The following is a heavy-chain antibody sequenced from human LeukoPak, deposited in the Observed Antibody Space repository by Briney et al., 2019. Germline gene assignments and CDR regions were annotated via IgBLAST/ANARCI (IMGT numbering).Heavy chain of an antibody. D-gene: IGHD3-3*01. CDR2: INHSGST. Sequence: SETLSLTCAVYGGSFSGYYWSWIRQPPGKGLEWIGEINHSGSTNYNPSLKSRVTISVDTSKNQFSLKLSSVTAADTAVYYCARVYYDFWSGYYGLNYFDYWGQGTLVTVSS. V-gene: IGHV4-34*01. CDR3: ARVYYDFWSGYYGLNYFDY. J-gene: IGHJ4*02. CDR1: GGSFSGYY.